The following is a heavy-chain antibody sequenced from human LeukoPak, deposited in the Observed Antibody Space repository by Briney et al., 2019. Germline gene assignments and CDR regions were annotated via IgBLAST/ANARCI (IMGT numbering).Heavy chain of an antibody. J-gene: IGHJ4*02. CDR2: IWYDGSNK. Sequence: PGRSLRLSCAASGFTFSSYGMHWVRQAPGKGLEWVAVIWYDGSNKYYADSVKGRFTISRDNSKNTLYLQMNSLRAEDTAVYYCARDQLGNGAFDYWGQGTLVTVSS. V-gene: IGHV3-33*01. CDR3: ARDQLGNGAFDY. D-gene: IGHD4-17*01. CDR1: GFTFSSYG.